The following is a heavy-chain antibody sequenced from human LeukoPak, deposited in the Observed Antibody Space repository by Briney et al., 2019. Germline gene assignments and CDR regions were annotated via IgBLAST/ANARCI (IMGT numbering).Heavy chain of an antibody. CDR2: ISSSGSTI. Sequence: PGGSLRLSCAASGFTFSSYEMNWVRQASGKGLEWVSYISSSGSTIYYADSVKGRFTISRENAKNSLYLHMNSLRAEATAVYYCARGFGDYGAFDYWGQGTLVTVSS. CDR3: ARGFGDYGAFDY. CDR1: GFTFSSYE. D-gene: IGHD4-17*01. V-gene: IGHV3-48*03. J-gene: IGHJ4*02.